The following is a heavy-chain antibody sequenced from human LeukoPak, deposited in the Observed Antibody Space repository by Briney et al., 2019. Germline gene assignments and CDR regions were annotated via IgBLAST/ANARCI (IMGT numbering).Heavy chain of an antibody. D-gene: IGHD2-21*02. CDR2: ISSIGSTI. Sequence: GGSLRLSCAASGFTFSDYYMSWIRQAPGKGLEWVSYISSIGSTIYYADSVKGRFTISRENAKNSLYLQMNSLAAEDTAVYYCARDQAVVTAMNAFDIWGQGTMVTVSS. CDR1: GFTFSDYY. V-gene: IGHV3-11*04. J-gene: IGHJ3*02. CDR3: ARDQAVVTAMNAFDI.